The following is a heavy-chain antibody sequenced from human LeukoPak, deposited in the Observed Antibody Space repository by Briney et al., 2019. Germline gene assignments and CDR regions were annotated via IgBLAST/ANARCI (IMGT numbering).Heavy chain of an antibody. V-gene: IGHV4-59*01. Sequence: SETLSLTCTVSGDSISSYYWSWIRQPPGKGLEWIGYIYYSGSTKYNPSLKSRVTMSLDTSKSQFSLKLNSVTAADTAVYYCAREEVPHGFDIWGQGTMVTVSS. CDR2: IYYSGST. CDR3: AREEVPHGFDI. J-gene: IGHJ3*02. CDR1: GDSISSYY.